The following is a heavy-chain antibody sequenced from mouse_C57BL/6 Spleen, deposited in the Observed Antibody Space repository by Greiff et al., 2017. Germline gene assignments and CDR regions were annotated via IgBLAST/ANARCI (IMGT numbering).Heavy chain of an antibody. J-gene: IGHJ2*01. D-gene: IGHD3-3*01. CDR1: GYAFSSSW. Sequence: VKLQQSGPELVKPGASVKISCKASGYAFSSSWMNWVKQRPGKGLEWIGRIYPGDGDTNYNGKFKGKATLTADKSSSTAYMQLSSLTSEDSAVYFCARGGTPCDYWGQGTTLTVSS. CDR3: ARGGTPCDY. CDR2: IYPGDGDT. V-gene: IGHV1-82*01.